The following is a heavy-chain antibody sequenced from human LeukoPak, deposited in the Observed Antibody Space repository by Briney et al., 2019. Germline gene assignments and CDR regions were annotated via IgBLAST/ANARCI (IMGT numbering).Heavy chain of an antibody. Sequence: GASVKVSCKASGYTFTSYGISWVRQAPGQGLEWMGWISAYNGNTNYAQKLQGRVTMTTDTSTSTAYMELSSLRSEDTAVYYCARAIRGSKIASRYYIYYMDIWGKGTTVTVSS. V-gene: IGHV1-18*01. CDR2: ISAYNGNT. J-gene: IGHJ6*03. CDR3: ARAIRGSKIASRYYIYYMDI. CDR1: GYTFTSYG. D-gene: IGHD3-10*01.